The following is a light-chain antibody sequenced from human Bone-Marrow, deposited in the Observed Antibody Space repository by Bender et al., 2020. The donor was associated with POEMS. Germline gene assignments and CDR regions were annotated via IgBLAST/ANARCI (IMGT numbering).Light chain of an antibody. CDR2: AVT. V-gene: IGLV2-14*02. Sequence: QSALTQPASVSESPGQSITISCTGTSSDVGSYNLVSWYQQHPGKAPKLMIYAVTKRPSGVPDRFSGSKSGTSASLAITGLQSDDEAIYFCVAWDASLNGWVFGGGTKLTVL. CDR1: SSDVGSYNL. J-gene: IGLJ3*02. CDR3: VAWDASLNGWV.